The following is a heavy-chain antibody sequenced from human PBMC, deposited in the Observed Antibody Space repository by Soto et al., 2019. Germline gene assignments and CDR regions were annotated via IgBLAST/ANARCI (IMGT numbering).Heavy chain of an antibody. V-gene: IGHV3-23*01. D-gene: IGHD3-22*01. CDR3: AKALYYDSSGPTLDY. J-gene: IGHJ4*02. Sequence: PGGSLRLSCAASGFTFSSYAMSWVRQAPGKGLEWVSAISGSGGSTYYADSVKGRFTISRDNSKNTLYLQMNSLRAEDTAVYYCAKALYYDSSGPTLDYWGQGTLVTVSS. CDR1: GFTFSSYA. CDR2: ISGSGGST.